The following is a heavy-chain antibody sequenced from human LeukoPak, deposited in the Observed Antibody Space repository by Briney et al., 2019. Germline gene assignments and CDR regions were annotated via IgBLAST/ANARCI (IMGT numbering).Heavy chain of an antibody. Sequence: GGSMRLSCAASGFTFNSYAMHWVRQAPGKGLEWVAVISYDGSNKYYADSVKGRFTISRDNSKNTLYLQMNSLRAEDTAVYYWAREGPAATQDYWGQGTLVTVSS. CDR1: GFTFNSYA. D-gene: IGHD2-15*01. V-gene: IGHV3-30-3*01. CDR2: ISYDGSNK. J-gene: IGHJ4*02. CDR3: AREGPAATQDY.